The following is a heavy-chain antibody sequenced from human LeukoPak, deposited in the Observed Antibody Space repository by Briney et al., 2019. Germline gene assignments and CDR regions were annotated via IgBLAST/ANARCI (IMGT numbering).Heavy chain of an antibody. CDR2: IYYSGST. J-gene: IGHJ6*03. CDR1: GGSISSYY. V-gene: IGHV4-59*12. D-gene: IGHD1-7*01. CDR3: ARDSVTGTIGYYYYYMDV. Sequence: SETLSLTCTVSGGSISSYYWSWIRQPPGKGLEWIGYIYYSGSTNYNPSLKSRVTISVDTSKNQFSLKLSSVTAADTAVYYCARDSVTGTIGYYYYYMDVWGKGTTVTVSS.